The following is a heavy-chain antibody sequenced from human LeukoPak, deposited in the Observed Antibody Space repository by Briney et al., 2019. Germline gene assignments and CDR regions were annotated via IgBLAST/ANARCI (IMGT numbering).Heavy chain of an antibody. J-gene: IGHJ4*02. CDR3: ARPRKGY. CDR2: ISSSSYI. Sequence: PGGSLRLSCAASGFTFSSYSMNWVRQAPGKGLEWVSSISSSSYIYYADSVKGRFTVSRDNAKNSLYLQMNSLRAEDTAVYYCARPRKGYWGQGTLVTVSS. V-gene: IGHV3-21*01. CDR1: GFTFSSYS.